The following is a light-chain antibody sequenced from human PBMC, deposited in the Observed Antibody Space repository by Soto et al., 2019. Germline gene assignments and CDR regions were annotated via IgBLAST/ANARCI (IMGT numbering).Light chain of an antibody. Sequence: QSALTQPASVSGSPGQSITISCTGTSSDVGGYNYVSWYQQHPGKAPKLMIYDVSNRPSGVSNRFSGSKSGNTASLTISGRQQEEEADDYCSSYTTSSTPYVFGTGTKVTVL. CDR3: SSYTTSSTPYV. CDR1: SSDVGGYNY. J-gene: IGLJ1*01. V-gene: IGLV2-14*01. CDR2: DVS.